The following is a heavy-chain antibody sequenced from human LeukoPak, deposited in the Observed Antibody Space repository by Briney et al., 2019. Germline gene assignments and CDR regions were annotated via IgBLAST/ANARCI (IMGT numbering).Heavy chain of an antibody. D-gene: IGHD4-17*01. CDR1: GFTFSSYG. V-gene: IGHV3-33*01. CDR3: ARDYADPDHYFDY. CDR2: IWYDGSNK. J-gene: IGHJ4*02. Sequence: GGSLRLSCAASGFTFSSYGMHWVRQAPGKGLEWVAVIWYDGSNKYYADSVKGRFTISRENSKNTLYLQMNSLRAEDTAVYYCARDYADPDHYFDYWGLGTLVTVSS.